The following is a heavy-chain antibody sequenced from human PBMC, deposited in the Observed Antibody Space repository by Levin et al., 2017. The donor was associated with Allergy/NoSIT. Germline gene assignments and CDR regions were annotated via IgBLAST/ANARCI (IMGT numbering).Heavy chain of an antibody. D-gene: IGHD4-17*01. J-gene: IGHJ2*01. CDR1: GFTVSSNY. CDR3: ARDRTATTPERLGYFDH. V-gene: IGHV3-53*01. CDR2: IYSGGST. Sequence: GGSLRLSCAASGFTVSSNYMSWVRQAPGKGLEWVSIIYSGGSTYYADSVKGRFTISRDNSKNTVYLQMNSLRAGDTAVYYCARDRTATTPERLGYFDHWGRGTLVTVSS.